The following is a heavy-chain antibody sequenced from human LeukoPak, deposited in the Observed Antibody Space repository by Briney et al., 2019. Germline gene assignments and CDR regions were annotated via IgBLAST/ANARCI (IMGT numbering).Heavy chain of an antibody. V-gene: IGHV1-8*03. CDR3: ARVECGARLDSTGRYYYYYYMDV. CDR2: MNPNSGNT. D-gene: IGHD3-10*01. J-gene: IGHJ6*03. CDR1: GYTFTSYD. Sequence: ASVKVSCKASGYTFTSYDINWVRQATGQGLEWVGWMNPNSGNTGYAQKFQGRVTITRNTSISTAYMELSSLRSEDTAVYYCARVECGARLDSTGRYYYYYYMDVWGKGTTVTVSS.